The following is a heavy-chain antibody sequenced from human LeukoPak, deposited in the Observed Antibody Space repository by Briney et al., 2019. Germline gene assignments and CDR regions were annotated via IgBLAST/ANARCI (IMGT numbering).Heavy chain of an antibody. J-gene: IGHJ4*02. CDR2: IGTSSNNI. D-gene: IGHD1-7*01. CDR1: GLTFSRNN. CDR3: ASGTVGNYSLDY. V-gene: IGHV3-21*01. Sequence: GGSLTLSRAASGLTFSRNNMNWVRQAPGEGLEWVSSIGTSSNNIYYTDSVNGRFTISRDNAKNSLYLQVDSLRVEDTAVYFCASGTVGNYSLDYWGQGTLVTVSS.